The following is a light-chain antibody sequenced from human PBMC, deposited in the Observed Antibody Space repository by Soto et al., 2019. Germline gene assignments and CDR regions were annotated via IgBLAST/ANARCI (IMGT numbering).Light chain of an antibody. CDR2: SAS. Sequence: DIQMTQSPSPLSAPVGDRVTITGRASQGIDNHLAWYQQKPGKPPKLLIYSASTLQPGVPSRFTGSGSVTDFTLTVTCLQPEDAATYCCENCKVAPYTFGGGTKVEI. V-gene: IGKV1-27*01. CDR1: QGIDNH. J-gene: IGKJ4*01. CDR3: ENCKVAPYT.